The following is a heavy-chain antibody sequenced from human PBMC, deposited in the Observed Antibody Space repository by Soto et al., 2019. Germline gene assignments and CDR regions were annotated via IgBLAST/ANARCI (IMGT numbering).Heavy chain of an antibody. CDR1: GGTFSSYA. D-gene: IGHD3-22*01. CDR3: ARDGYYYDSSGYYYFDY. V-gene: IGHV1-69*13. CDR2: IIPIFGTA. Sequence: SVKVSCKASGGTFSSYAISWVRQAPGQGLEWMGGIIPIFGTANYAQKFQGRVTITADESTSTAYMELSSLRSEDTAVYYCARDGYYYDSSGYYYFDYWGQGTLVTVSS. J-gene: IGHJ4*02.